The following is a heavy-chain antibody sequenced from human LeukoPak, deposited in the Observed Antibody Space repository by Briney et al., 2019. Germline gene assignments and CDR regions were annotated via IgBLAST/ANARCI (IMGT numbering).Heavy chain of an antibody. CDR3: ARDLGVAALDN. Sequence: GGSLRLSCAASEFTFSDYYLSWIRQAPGKGLEWVSSISNSGTTIYYADPVKGRFSISRDNAKNTLYLQMDSLRAEETAVYYCARDLGVAALDNWGQGTLVTVSS. J-gene: IGHJ4*02. CDR2: ISNSGTTI. V-gene: IGHV3-11*04. CDR1: EFTFSDYY. D-gene: IGHD6-19*01.